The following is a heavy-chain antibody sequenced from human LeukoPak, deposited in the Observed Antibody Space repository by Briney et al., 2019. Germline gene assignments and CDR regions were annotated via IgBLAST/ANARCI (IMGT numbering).Heavy chain of an antibody. Sequence: ASVKVSCKASGYTFTSYGISWVRQAPGQGLEWMGWTSAYNGNTNYAQKLQGRVTMTTDTSTSTAYMELRSLRSDDTAVYYCARLFWSGYYYYFDYWGQGTLVTVSS. CDR3: ARLFWSGYYYYFDY. CDR2: TSAYNGNT. CDR1: GYTFTSYG. V-gene: IGHV1-18*01. J-gene: IGHJ4*02. D-gene: IGHD3-3*01.